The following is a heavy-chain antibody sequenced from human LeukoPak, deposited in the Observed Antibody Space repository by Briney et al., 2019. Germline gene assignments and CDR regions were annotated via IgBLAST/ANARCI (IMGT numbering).Heavy chain of an antibody. D-gene: IGHD2-2*01. CDR1: GGTISSYY. CDR2: IHDSGST. J-gene: IGHJ2*01. Sequence: KPSETLSLICAVSGGTISSYYWNWIRQPPGKGLEWIGYIHDSGSTKYNPSLKSRVAISVDTSKNQFSLHLNSVTPEDTAVYYCGRGSKGTSPYWYFDLWGRGTLVTVSS. V-gene: IGHV4-59*12. CDR3: GRGSKGTSPYWYFDL.